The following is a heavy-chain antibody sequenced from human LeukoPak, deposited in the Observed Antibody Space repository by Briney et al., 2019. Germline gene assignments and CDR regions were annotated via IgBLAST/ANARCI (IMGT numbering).Heavy chain of an antibody. CDR3: ARDFFKVVYYGSGSYSHFDY. CDR1: GFTVSSYW. D-gene: IGHD3-10*01. J-gene: IGHJ4*02. Sequence: QTGGSLRLSCAASGFTVSSYWMSWVRQAPGKGLEWVANIKQDGSEKYYVDSVKGRFTISRDNAKNSLYLQMNSLRAEDTAVCYCARDFFKVVYYGSGSYSHFDYWGQGTLVTVSS. V-gene: IGHV3-7*01. CDR2: IKQDGSEK.